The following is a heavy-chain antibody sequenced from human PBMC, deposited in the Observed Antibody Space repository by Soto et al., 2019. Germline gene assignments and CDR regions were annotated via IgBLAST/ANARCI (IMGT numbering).Heavy chain of an antibody. CDR1: GFTFSSHA. V-gene: IGHV3-23*01. D-gene: IGHD3-10*01. Sequence: EVQLLESGGGLVQPGGSLRLSCAASGFTFSSHAMSWVRRAPGKGLEWVASISTSGGTAYYADSVKGRFTISRDNSRNTMYLQMNSLRAEDTAVYYCARGVYGPDYWGQGTLVTVSS. J-gene: IGHJ4*02. CDR2: ISTSGGTA. CDR3: ARGVYGPDY.